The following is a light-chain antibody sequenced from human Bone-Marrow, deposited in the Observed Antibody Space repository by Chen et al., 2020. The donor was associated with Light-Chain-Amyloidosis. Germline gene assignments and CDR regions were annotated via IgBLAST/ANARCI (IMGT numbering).Light chain of an antibody. J-gene: IGLJ2*01. Sequence: SYELTQPPSVSVSPGQTARITCSGDDLPKKYAYWYQQKPGQAPVLVIHRDTERPSGISERFSGSSSGTTATLTISEVQAEDEADYHCQSADSSGTYEVIFGGRTKLTVL. V-gene: IGLV3-25*03. CDR3: QSADSSGTYEVI. CDR1: DLPKKY. CDR2: RDT.